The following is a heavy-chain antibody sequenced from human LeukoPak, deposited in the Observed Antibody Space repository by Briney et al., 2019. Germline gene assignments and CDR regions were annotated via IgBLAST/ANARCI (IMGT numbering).Heavy chain of an antibody. V-gene: IGHV3-23*01. Sequence: PGGSLRLSCAASGFTFSTYAMSWVRQAPGKGLEWVAGISGSGGRTYYAGSVKGRFTISRDNSDNTVYLHMSSLRAGDTAVYFCAKDDAWIQFNDWGQGTLVTVSS. CDR3: AKDDAWIQFND. CDR1: GFTFSTYA. CDR2: ISGSGGRT. J-gene: IGHJ4*02. D-gene: IGHD5-24*01.